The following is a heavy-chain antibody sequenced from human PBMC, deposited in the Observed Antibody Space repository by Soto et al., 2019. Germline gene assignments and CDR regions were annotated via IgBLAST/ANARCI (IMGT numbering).Heavy chain of an antibody. D-gene: IGHD4-17*01. Sequence: GGSLRLSCAASGFTFSSYEMNWVRQAPGKGLEWVSYISSSGSTIYYADSVKGRFTISRDNAKNSLYLQMNSLRAEDTAVYYCARRSTVTHYWYFDLWGRGTLVTVSS. CDR3: ARRSTVTHYWYFDL. J-gene: IGHJ2*01. CDR2: ISSSGSTI. V-gene: IGHV3-48*03. CDR1: GFTFSSYE.